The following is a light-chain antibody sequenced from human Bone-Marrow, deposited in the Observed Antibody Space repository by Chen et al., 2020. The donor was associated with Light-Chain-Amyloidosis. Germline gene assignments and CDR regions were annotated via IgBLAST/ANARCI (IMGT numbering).Light chain of an antibody. CDR3: SSFTSSSSYG. CDR1: SGDVWTYNC. V-gene: IGLV2-14*01. J-gene: IGLJ1*01. Sequence: QSALTQPASVSGSPGQSITISCTGTSGDVWTYNCVSWYQQHPGKAPKVMIYAVSNRPSGVSNLFSGSKSVNTASRTVSGLQAEDEADYYCSSFTSSSSYGFGPGTKVTVL. CDR2: AVS.